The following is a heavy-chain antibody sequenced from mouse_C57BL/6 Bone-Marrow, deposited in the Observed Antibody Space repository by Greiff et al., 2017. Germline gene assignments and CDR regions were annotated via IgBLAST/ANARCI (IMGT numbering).Heavy chain of an antibody. CDR1: GFTFSDAW. Sequence: EVKLVESGGGLVQPGGSMKLSCVVSGFTFSDAWMDWVRQSPGKGLEWVAEIRNKANNHATYYAESVKGRFTISRYDSKSSVYLQMNSLRAEDTGIYYCTGGNSVRFAYWGQGTLVTVSA. V-gene: IGHV6-6*01. CDR3: TGGNSVRFAY. D-gene: IGHD2-1*01. CDR2: IRNKANNHAT. J-gene: IGHJ3*01.